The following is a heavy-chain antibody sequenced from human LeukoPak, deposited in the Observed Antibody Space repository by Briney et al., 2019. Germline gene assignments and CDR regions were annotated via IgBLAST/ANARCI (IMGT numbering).Heavy chain of an antibody. CDR2: IKHDGSEK. CDR1: GFIFTNYF. J-gene: IGHJ4*02. CDR3: ATDRGWRTSGYYLYYFEY. V-gene: IGHV3-7*01. D-gene: IGHD3-3*01. Sequence: GGSLRLSCAASGFIFTNYFMSWVRQAPGKGLEWVASIKHDGSEKYYVDSVRGRFTISRDNTMNSLYLQMSSLRAEHTAVYYCATDRGWRTSGYYLYYFEYWGQGTLVTFSS.